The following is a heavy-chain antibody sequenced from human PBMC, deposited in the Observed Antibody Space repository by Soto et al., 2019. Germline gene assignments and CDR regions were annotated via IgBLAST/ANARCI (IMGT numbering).Heavy chain of an antibody. J-gene: IGHJ4*02. Sequence: EVQLVESGGGSIQTGGSLRLSCAASGFTFSSYNMNWVRQAPGKGLEWISYISSTGSTTYYADSVKGRFTTSRDNAKNSLFLQMNSLGDEDTAVYYCAREARGFDYWGQGTLVTVSS. CDR3: AREARGFDY. CDR2: ISSTGSTT. D-gene: IGHD3-10*01. V-gene: IGHV3-48*02. CDR1: GFTFSSYN.